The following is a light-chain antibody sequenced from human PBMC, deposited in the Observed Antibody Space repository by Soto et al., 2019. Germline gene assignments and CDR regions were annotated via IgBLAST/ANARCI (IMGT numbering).Light chain of an antibody. J-gene: IGKJ3*01. V-gene: IGKV3-11*01. CDR3: QQRSNWPGFT. Sequence: EIVLTQSPATLSLSPGERATLSCRASQSVSSYFAWYQQKPGQAPRLLLYDASNRATGIPARFSGSGSGTDFTLTISSLVPEDLAVYYCQQRSNWPGFTFGPGTKVDIK. CDR1: QSVSSY. CDR2: DAS.